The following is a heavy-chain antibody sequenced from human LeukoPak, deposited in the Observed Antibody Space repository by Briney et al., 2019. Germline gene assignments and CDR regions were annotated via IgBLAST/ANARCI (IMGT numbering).Heavy chain of an antibody. V-gene: IGHV1-2*06. D-gene: IGHD3-22*01. Sequence: ASVKVSCKASGYTFTGYYMHWVRQAPGQGLEWMGRINPNSGGTNYAQKFQGRVTMTRDTSLSTAYMELSRLRSDDTAVYYCAREGTYYYDISGYADAFDIWGQGAMVTVSS. J-gene: IGHJ3*02. CDR1: GYTFTGYY. CDR3: AREGTYYYDISGYADAFDI. CDR2: INPNSGGT.